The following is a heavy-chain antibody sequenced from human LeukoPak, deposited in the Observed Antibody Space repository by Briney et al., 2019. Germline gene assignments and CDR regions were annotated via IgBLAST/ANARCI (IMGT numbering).Heavy chain of an antibody. D-gene: IGHD6-19*01. J-gene: IGHJ4*02. Sequence: PGGSLRLSCAASGFTFSDYYMSWIRQAPGKGLEWVSYISSSGSTIYYADSVKGRFTISRDNAKNSLYLLMNNLRVEDTAVYYCARDSAVAASIDHWGQGTLVTVSS. V-gene: IGHV3-11*04. CDR2: ISSSGSTI. CDR1: GFTFSDYY. CDR3: ARDSAVAASIDH.